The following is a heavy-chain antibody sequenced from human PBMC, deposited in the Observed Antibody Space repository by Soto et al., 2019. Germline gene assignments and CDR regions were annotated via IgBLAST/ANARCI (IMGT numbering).Heavy chain of an antibody. V-gene: IGHV4-39*01. Sequence: SETLSLTCTVSGGSVSNSNYYWGWTRQSPGKGLEWIGSVYYRGRSYSKSSVKSRVTISVDTSKNQFSLNLNSVTASDTAVYYCVSQRTSVLTQAYFDYWGPGALVTVSS. CDR2: VYYRGRS. CDR1: GGSVSNSNYY. D-gene: IGHD2-8*01. CDR3: VSQRTSVLTQAYFDY. J-gene: IGHJ4*02.